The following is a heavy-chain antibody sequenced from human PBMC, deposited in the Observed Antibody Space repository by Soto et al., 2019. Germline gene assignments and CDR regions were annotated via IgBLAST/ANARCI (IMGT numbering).Heavy chain of an antibody. CDR3: ARETDDFTNGAHDI. V-gene: IGHV1-2*02. D-gene: IGHD4-4*01. CDR2: IIPHSGET. Sequence: QVQLVQSGAEVKRPGASVKVSCKASGYSFTGYYMHWVRQAPGQGLEWMGWIIPHSGETNYAQKFQARVTLTRDTSISTAYMQLSGRTSDDTAVYYCARETDDFTNGAHDIWGQGTLVTVSS. CDR1: GYSFTGYY. J-gene: IGHJ4*02.